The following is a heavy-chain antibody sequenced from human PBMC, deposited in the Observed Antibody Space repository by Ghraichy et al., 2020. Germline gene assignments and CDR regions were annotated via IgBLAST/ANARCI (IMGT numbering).Heavy chain of an antibody. CDR2: ISSNGGST. Sequence: GGSLRLSCAASGFTFSSYAMHRVRQAPGKGLEYVSAISSNGGSTYYANSVKGRFTISRDNSKNTLYLQMGSLRAEDMAVYYCARVRSTAFDYWGQGTLVTVSS. D-gene: IGHD2-2*01. V-gene: IGHV3-64*01. CDR1: GFTFSSYA. CDR3: ARVRSTAFDY. J-gene: IGHJ4*02.